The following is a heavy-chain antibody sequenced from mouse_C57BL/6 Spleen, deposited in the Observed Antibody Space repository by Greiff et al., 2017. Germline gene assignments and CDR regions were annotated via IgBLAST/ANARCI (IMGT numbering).Heavy chain of an antibody. D-gene: IGHD2-12*01. V-gene: IGHV1-59*01. CDR3: ARNDGLDY. J-gene: IGHJ2*01. Sequence: QVQLQQSGAELVRPGTSVKLSCKASGYTFTSYWMHWVKQRPGQGLEWIGVIDPSDSYTNYNQKFKGKATLTVDTSSSTAYMQLSSLTSEDSAVYYCARNDGLDYWGQGTTLTVSS. CDR1: GYTFTSYW. CDR2: IDPSDSYT.